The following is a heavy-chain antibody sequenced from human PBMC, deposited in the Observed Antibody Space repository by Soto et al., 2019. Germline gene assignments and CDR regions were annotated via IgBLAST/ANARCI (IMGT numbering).Heavy chain of an antibody. CDR1: GGTFSSYT. CDR2: IIPILGIA. CDR3: ARAKAPLYSSSWYWFDP. J-gene: IGHJ5*02. D-gene: IGHD6-13*01. V-gene: IGHV1-69*02. Sequence: GASVKVSCKASGGTFSSYTISWVRQAPGQGLEWMGRIIPILGIANYAQKFQGRVTITADKSTSTAYMELSSLRSEDTAVYYCARAKAPLYSSSWYWFDPWGQGTLVTVSS.